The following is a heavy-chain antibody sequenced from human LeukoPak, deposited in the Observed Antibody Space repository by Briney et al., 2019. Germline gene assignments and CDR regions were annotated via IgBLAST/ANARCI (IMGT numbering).Heavy chain of an antibody. Sequence: PSETLSLTCTVSGGSISSGGYYWSWIRQHPGKGLEWIGYIYYSGSTYYNPSLKSRVTISVDTSKNQFSLKLSSVTAADTAVYYCARGDYGDYVPWFDPWGQGTLVTVSS. CDR2: IYYSGST. CDR1: GGSISSGGYY. J-gene: IGHJ5*02. D-gene: IGHD4-17*01. V-gene: IGHV4-31*03. CDR3: ARGDYGDYVPWFDP.